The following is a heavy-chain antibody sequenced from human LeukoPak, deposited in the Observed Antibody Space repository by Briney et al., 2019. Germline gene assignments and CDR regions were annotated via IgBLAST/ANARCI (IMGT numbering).Heavy chain of an antibody. CDR2: IIPIFGTA. J-gene: IGHJ5*02. Sequence: SVKVSCKASGGTFSSYAISWVRQAPGQGLEWMGGIIPIFGTANYAQKFQGRVTITTDEATSTAYMELSSLRSEDTAVYYCARDQGTYQLPGSNWFDPWGQGTLVTVSS. CDR3: ARDQGTYQLPGSNWFDP. D-gene: IGHD2-2*01. CDR1: GGTFSSYA. V-gene: IGHV1-69*05.